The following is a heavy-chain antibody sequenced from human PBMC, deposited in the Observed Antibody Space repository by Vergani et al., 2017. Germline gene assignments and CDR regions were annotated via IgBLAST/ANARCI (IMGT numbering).Heavy chain of an antibody. V-gene: IGHV3-23*01. CDR3: GRGSDNDS. CDR1: GFTFTTND. CDR2: IKNTGDST. D-gene: IGHD1-1*01. Sequence: EVQLLQSEGDVVQPGGSLRLSCVASGFTFTTNDMSWVRQGHGQGLEWVSSIKNTGDSTHYADSVKGRFTISRDNSKNTLYLQMNSLRVEDTAVYYCGRGSDNDSWGQGTLGTVSS. J-gene: IGHJ4*02.